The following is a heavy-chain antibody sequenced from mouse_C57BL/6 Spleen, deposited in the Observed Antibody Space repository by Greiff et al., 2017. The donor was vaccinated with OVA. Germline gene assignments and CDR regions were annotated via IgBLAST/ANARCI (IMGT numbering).Heavy chain of an antibody. J-gene: IGHJ1*03. D-gene: IGHD2-1*01. Sequence: QVHVKQPGAELVKPGASVKLSCKASGYTFTSYWMHWVKQRPGRGLEGIGRIDPNSGGTKYNEKFTSKATLTVDKPSITAYMQLSSLTSEDSAVYYCARDYGNWYFDVWGTGTTVTVSS. CDR3: ARDYGNWYFDV. V-gene: IGHV1-72*01. CDR1: GYTFTSYW. CDR2: IDPNSGGT.